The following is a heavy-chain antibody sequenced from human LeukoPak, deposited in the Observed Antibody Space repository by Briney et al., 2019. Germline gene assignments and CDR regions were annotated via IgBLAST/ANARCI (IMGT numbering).Heavy chain of an antibody. Sequence: SETLSLTCAVYGGSFSGYYWSWIRQPPGKGLEWIGEINHSGSTNYNPSLKSRVTISVDTSKNQFSLKLSSVTAADTAVYYCARDRSMVRGVIIRAPYCYGMDVWGQGTTVTVSS. CDR1: GGSFSGYY. J-gene: IGHJ6*02. CDR2: INHSGST. CDR3: ARDRSMVRGVIIRAPYCYGMDV. V-gene: IGHV4-34*01. D-gene: IGHD3-10*01.